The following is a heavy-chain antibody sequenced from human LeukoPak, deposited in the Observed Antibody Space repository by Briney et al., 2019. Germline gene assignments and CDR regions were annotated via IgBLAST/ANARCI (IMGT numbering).Heavy chain of an antibody. Sequence: GRSLRLSCAASGFTFSSYGMHWVRQAPGKGLEWVAVISYDGSNKYYADSVKGRFTISRDNSKNTLYLQMNSLRTEDTAVYYCALNDPDTFDLWGQGTMVTVSS. V-gene: IGHV3-30*03. CDR1: GFTFSSYG. CDR3: ALNDPDTFDL. D-gene: IGHD1-1*01. CDR2: ISYDGSNK. J-gene: IGHJ3*01.